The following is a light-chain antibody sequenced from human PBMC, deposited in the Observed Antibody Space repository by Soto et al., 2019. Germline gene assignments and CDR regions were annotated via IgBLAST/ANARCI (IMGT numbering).Light chain of an antibody. V-gene: IGLV1-44*01. CDR1: SSNIGSKT. Sequence: QSVLTQPPSASGTPGQRVTISCSGSSSNIGSKTVNWYQQLPGTAPKLLIYSNNQRPSGVPDRFSGSKSGTSASLAISGLQSEDEGDYYCAAWDDSLNGVVFGGGTKLTV. CDR3: AAWDDSLNGVV. CDR2: SNN. J-gene: IGLJ2*01.